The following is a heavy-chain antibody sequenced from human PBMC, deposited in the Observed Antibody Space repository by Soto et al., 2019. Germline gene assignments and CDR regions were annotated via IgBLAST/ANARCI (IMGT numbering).Heavy chain of an antibody. J-gene: IGHJ4*02. Sequence: GESLKISCKGSGYSFTSYWIGWVRQMPGKGLEWMGIIYPGDSDTRYSPSFQGQVTISADKSNSTAYLQWGSLKASDTAMYYCARPILSGYSSSWYFDYWGQGTLVTVSS. CDR1: GYSFTSYW. CDR2: IYPGDSDT. V-gene: IGHV5-51*01. D-gene: IGHD6-13*01. CDR3: ARPILSGYSSSWYFDY.